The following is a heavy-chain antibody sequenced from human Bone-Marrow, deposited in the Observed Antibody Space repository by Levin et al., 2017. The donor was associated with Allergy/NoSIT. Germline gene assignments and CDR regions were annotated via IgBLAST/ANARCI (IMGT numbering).Heavy chain of an antibody. J-gene: IGHJ4*02. V-gene: IGHV3-7*01. CDR3: AMGWCSRCHGDVFDF. D-gene: IGHD2-8*02. Sequence: GGSLRLSCAASGFSFSSYWMSWVRQAPGKGPEWVANINEDGSEEKYLDSVKGRFTISRDNAKNSVYLQMNSLRVEDTAVYYCAMGWCSRCHGDVFDFWGLGTLVTVSS. CDR1: GFSFSSYW. CDR2: INEDGSEE.